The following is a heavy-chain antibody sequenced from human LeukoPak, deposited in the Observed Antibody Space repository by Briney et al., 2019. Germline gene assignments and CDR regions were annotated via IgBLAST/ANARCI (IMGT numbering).Heavy chain of an antibody. CDR1: GDSVSSNSAA. CDR3: ARVANAGSIAAAGPIDY. V-gene: IGHV6-1*01. D-gene: IGHD6-13*01. J-gene: IGHJ4*02. Sequence: SQTLSVTCAISGDSVSSNSAAWNWIRQSPSRGLEWLGRTYYRSKWYNDYAVSVKSRITINPDTSKNQFSLQLNSVTPEDTAVYYCARVANAGSIAAAGPIDYWGQGTLVTVSS. CDR2: TYYRSKWYN.